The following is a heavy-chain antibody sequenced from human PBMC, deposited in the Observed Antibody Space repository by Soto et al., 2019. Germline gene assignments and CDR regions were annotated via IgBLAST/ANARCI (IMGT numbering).Heavy chain of an antibody. D-gene: IGHD5-18*01. Sequence: QVQLVESGGGVVQPGRSLRLSCAASGFTFSSYGMHWVRQAPGKGLEWVAVIWYDGSNKYYADSVKGRFTISRDNSKNTLYLQMNSLRAEDTAVYYCAIAYTAMVSPIFYGMDVWGQGTTVTVSS. CDR3: AIAYTAMVSPIFYGMDV. V-gene: IGHV3-33*01. CDR1: GFTFSSYG. CDR2: IWYDGSNK. J-gene: IGHJ6*02.